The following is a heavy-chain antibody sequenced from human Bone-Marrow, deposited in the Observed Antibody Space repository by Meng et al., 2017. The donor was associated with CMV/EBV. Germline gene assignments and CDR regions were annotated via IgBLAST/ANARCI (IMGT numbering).Heavy chain of an antibody. CDR2: ISSSSSYI. CDR1: GFTFSSYS. Sequence: GESLKISCAASGFTFSSYSMNWVRQAPGKGLEWVSSISSSSSYIYYADSVKGRFTISRDNAKNSLYLQMNSLRAEDTAVYYCARAKPTYYDFWSGYYYYGMDVWGQGTTVTVSS. CDR3: ARAKPTYYDFWSGYYYYGMDV. J-gene: IGHJ6*02. V-gene: IGHV3-21*01. D-gene: IGHD3-3*01.